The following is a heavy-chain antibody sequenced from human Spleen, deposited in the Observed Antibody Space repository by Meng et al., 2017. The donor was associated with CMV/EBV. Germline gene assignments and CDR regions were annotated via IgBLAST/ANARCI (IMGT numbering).Heavy chain of an antibody. CDR2: IQSNTDGGTR. Sequence: GESLKISCAASGFSFRNAWMSWIRQAPGKGLEWVGRIQSNTDGGTRDYAAPVKGRFIVSRDDSNNMLYLEMNGLKTEDTAVYYCTTYIRFGHGYGDAFDFWGQGTLVTVSS. CDR3: TTYIRFGHGYGDAFDF. V-gene: IGHV3-15*01. CDR1: GFSFRNAW. D-gene: IGHD3-16*01. J-gene: IGHJ3*01.